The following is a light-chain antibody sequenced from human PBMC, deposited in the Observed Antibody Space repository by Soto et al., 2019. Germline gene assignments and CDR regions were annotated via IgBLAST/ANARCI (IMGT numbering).Light chain of an antibody. Sequence: QSALTQPASVSGPPGQSITISGTGTSSDVGAYNYVSWYRQHPGKAPKLIIYEVSNRPSGVSWRFSGSKSGNTASLTISGLQSEDEADYYCSSHTTSNTRVFGTGTKVTVL. CDR3: SSHTTSNTRV. V-gene: IGLV2-14*01. CDR1: SSDVGAYNY. J-gene: IGLJ1*01. CDR2: EVS.